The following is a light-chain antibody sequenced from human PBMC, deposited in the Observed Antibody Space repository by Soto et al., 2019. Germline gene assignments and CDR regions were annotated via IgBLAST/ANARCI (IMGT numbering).Light chain of an antibody. CDR2: DVS. CDR1: SSDVGGYNY. V-gene: IGLV2-14*01. Sequence: QSALTQPASVSGSPGQSMTISCTGTSSDVGGYNYVSWYQQHPGKAPKLMIYDVSNRPSGVYNRFSGSKSGNTASLTISGLQAEDEADYYCSSYTSTNTLDVFGTGTKVTVL. J-gene: IGLJ1*01. CDR3: SSYTSTNTLDV.